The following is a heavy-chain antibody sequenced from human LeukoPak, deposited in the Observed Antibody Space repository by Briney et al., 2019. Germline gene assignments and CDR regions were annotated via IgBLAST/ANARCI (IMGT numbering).Heavy chain of an antibody. D-gene: IGHD3-3*02. CDR1: GYTFTSYY. J-gene: IGHJ6*03. CDR2: INPSGGST. V-gene: IGHV1-46*01. CDR3: ASGRTIFYYYMDV. Sequence: ASVKVSCKASGYTFTSYYMHWVRQAPGEGLEWMRIINPSGGSTSYAQKFQGRVTITADKSTSAAYMELSRLRSDDTAVYYCASGRTIFYYYMDVWGKGTTVTISS.